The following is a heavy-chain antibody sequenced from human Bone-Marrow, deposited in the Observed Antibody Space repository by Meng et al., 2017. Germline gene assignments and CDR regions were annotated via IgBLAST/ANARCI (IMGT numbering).Heavy chain of an antibody. CDR3: ARGTRPLLFQH. J-gene: IGHJ1*01. Sequence: QGHLPQGGAGLLKPSETLSLTCAVYGGSFSGYYWSWIRQPPGKGLEWIGEINHSGSTNYNPSLKSRVTISVDTSKNQFSLKLSSVTAADTAVYYCARGTRPLLFQHWGQGTLVTVSS. V-gene: IGHV4-34*01. CDR1: GGSFSGYY. CDR2: INHSGST. D-gene: IGHD1-1*01.